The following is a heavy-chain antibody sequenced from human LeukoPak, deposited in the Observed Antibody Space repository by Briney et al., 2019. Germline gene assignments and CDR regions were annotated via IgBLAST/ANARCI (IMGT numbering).Heavy chain of an antibody. V-gene: IGHV3-7*03. D-gene: IGHD5-12*01. J-gene: IGHJ4*02. CDR1: GFTLSTYW. CDR3: AKGRYSGTTYYFDY. Sequence: GGSLRLSCAASGFTLSTYWMSWVRRVPGKGLEWVANIKKDGSETYYVDSVKGRFTISRDNAKNSLYLQMNSLRAEDTAMYYCAKGRYSGTTYYFDYWGQGTLVTVSS. CDR2: IKKDGSET.